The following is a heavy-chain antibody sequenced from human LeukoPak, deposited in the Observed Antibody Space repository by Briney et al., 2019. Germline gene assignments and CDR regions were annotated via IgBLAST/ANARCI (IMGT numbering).Heavy chain of an antibody. CDR3: AKGLVVVINRDWFDP. CDR2: ISDAGNFK. D-gene: IGHD2-15*01. Sequence: GGSLRLSCAASGFSFNNYAMHWVRQAPGKGLEWVAVISDAGNFKQYADSVKGRFTISRDNSKNTVYLEMTSLRGDDTAVYYCAKGLVVVINRDWFDPWGQGTLVTVSS. J-gene: IGHJ5*02. V-gene: IGHV3-30*18. CDR1: GFSFNNYA.